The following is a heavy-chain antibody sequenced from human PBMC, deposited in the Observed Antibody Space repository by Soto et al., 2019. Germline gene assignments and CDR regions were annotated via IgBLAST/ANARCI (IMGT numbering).Heavy chain of an antibody. J-gene: IGHJ5*02. CDR2: INPNSGGT. Sequence: ASVKVSCKASGYTFTGYYMHWVRQAPGQGLEWMGWINPNSGGTNYAQKFQGRVTMTRDTSISTAYMELSRLRSDDPAVYYCAISSDSPNWFDPWGQGTLVTVSS. CDR1: GYTFTGYY. D-gene: IGHD6-6*01. CDR3: AISSDSPNWFDP. V-gene: IGHV1-2*02.